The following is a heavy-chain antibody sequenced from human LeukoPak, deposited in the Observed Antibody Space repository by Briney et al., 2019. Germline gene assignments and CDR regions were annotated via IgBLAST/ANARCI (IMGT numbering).Heavy chain of an antibody. CDR2: IYYSGST. J-gene: IGHJ6*02. CDR1: GGSISSYY. D-gene: IGHD2-2*01. Sequence: SETLSLTCTVSGGSISSYYWSWIRQPPWKGLEWIGYIYYSGSTNYNPSLKSRVTISVDTSKNQFSLKLSSVTAADTAVYYCARVPAPYYYYGMDVWGQGTTVTVSS. CDR3: ARVPAPYYYYGMDV. V-gene: IGHV4-59*01.